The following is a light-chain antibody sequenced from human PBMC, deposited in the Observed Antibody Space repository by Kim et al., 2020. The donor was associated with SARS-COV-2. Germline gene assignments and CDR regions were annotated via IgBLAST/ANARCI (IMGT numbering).Light chain of an antibody. CDR2: GIT. CDR3: QQYAGVPPT. CDR1: QSVSSVH. Sequence: APGDSATHSCRASQSVSSVHLAWYQQKRGQAPRLIIFGITRRATDIPDRFSGSGAGTDFTLTISRLEPEDSAIYYCQQYAGVPPTFGQGTKVDIK. V-gene: IGKV3-20*01. J-gene: IGKJ1*01.